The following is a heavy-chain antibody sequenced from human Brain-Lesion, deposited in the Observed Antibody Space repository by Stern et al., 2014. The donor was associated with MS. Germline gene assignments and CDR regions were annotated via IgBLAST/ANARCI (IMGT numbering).Heavy chain of an antibody. J-gene: IGHJ5*02. D-gene: IGHD2-15*01. CDR2: IYYSGNT. CDR3: AGEEDIRYCSGGSCTGNWFDP. V-gene: IGHV4-39*01. CDR1: GGSVSSTSYA. Sequence: VQLVESDPGLVKPSETLSLTCTVAGGSVSSTSYAWAWIRQPPGKGLEWIGTIYYSGNTYYSPSPKSRLTIPLDTSKIQSPLQLGAGTAADTAVYYCAGEEDIRYCSGGSCTGNWFDPWGQGTLVTVSS.